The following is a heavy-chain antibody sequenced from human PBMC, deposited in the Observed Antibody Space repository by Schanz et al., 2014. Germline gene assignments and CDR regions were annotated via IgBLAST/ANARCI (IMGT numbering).Heavy chain of an antibody. CDR2: ISAYNGNT. Sequence: QVQLVQSGGEMKKPGASVKVSCKASGYTFTSYGINWVRQAPGQGLEWMGWISAYNGNTNYAQKLQGRVTMTTDTSTSTSYMELTSLRFDDTAVYYCARDFSAYVGNYFDYWGQGTLVTVSS. V-gene: IGHV1-18*01. J-gene: IGHJ4*02. D-gene: IGHD5-12*01. CDR3: ARDFSAYVGNYFDY. CDR1: GYTFTSYG.